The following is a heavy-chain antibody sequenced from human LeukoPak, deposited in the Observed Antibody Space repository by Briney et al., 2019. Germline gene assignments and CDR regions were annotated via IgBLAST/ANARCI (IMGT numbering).Heavy chain of an antibody. CDR2: IYHSGST. CDR3: ARDRGEGSNSASWDY. V-gene: IGHV4-30-2*01. D-gene: IGHD1-26*01. Sequence: SQTLSLTCTVSGGSISSGGYYWSWIRQPPGKGLEWIGYIYHSGSTYYNPSLKSRVTISVDRSKNQFSLKLSSVTAADTAVYYCARDRGEGSNSASWDYWGQGTLVTVSS. CDR1: GGSISSGGYY. J-gene: IGHJ4*02.